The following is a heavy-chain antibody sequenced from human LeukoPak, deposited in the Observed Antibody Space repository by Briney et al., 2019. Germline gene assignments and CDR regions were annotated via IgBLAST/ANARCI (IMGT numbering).Heavy chain of an antibody. V-gene: IGHV4-59*08. D-gene: IGHD6-13*01. CDR1: GGSISSYY. CDR2: IYYSGST. Sequence: SETLSLTCTISGGSISSYYWSWIRQPPGKGLEWIGYIYYSGSTNYNPSLKSRVTISVDTSKNQFSLKLSSVTAADTAVYYCARQVGSSSLDVWGQGATVTVS. CDR3: ARQVGSSSLDV. J-gene: IGHJ6*02.